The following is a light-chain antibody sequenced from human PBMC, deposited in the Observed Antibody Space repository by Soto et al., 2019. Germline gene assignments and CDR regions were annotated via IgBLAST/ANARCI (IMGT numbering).Light chain of an antibody. CDR1: SSDVGGYNY. V-gene: IGLV2-14*01. J-gene: IGLJ3*02. CDR3: SSYTSSSYTSSSTRV. CDR2: EVS. Sequence: QSVLTQPASVSGSPGQSITISCTGTSSDVGGYNYVSWYQQHPGKAPKLMIYEVSHRPSGVSNRFSGSKSGNTASLTISGLQAEDEADYYCSSYTSSSYTSSSTRVFGGGTKLTV.